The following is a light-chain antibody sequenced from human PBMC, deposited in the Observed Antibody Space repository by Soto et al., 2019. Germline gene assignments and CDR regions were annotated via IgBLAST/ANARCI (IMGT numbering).Light chain of an antibody. CDR1: QSISSY. Sequence: DIQMTQSPSSLSASVGDRVTITCRASQSISSYLNWYQQKPGKAPKLLIYDTSILETGVPSRFSGSGSGTHFTLTITSLQPEDFATYYCQEYESLFAFGPGTKVDLK. J-gene: IGKJ3*01. V-gene: IGKV1-33*01. CDR3: QEYESLFA. CDR2: DTS.